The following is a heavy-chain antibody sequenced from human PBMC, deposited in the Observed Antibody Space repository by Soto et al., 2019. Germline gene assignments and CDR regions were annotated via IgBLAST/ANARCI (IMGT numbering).Heavy chain of an antibody. CDR3: AKRRGGGGHFDY. J-gene: IGHJ4*02. D-gene: IGHD2-15*01. CDR1: GFTFSSYA. Sequence: DVQLLESGGGLVQPAGSLRLSCAASGFTFSSYAMGWVRQGPGKGLEWVAVVSSGGSTHYADSVRGRFTISRDNSKNTLSLQVNSPTAEDTAVYFCAKRRGGGGHFDYWGQGALVTVSS. CDR2: VSSGGST. V-gene: IGHV3-23*01.